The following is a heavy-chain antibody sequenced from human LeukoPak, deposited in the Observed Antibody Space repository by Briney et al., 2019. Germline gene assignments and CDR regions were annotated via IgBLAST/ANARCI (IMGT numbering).Heavy chain of an antibody. CDR2: INPNSGDT. J-gene: IGHJ4*02. Sequence: GESLKISCKGSGYTFTGYYMHWVRQAPGQGLEWMGWINPNSGDTNYAQKFQGRVTMTRDTSISTAYMELSSLRSDDTAVYYCARDWVRRYFDWGQGTLVTVSS. CDR1: GYTFTGYY. CDR3: ARDWVRRYFD. V-gene: IGHV1-2*02. D-gene: IGHD3-9*01.